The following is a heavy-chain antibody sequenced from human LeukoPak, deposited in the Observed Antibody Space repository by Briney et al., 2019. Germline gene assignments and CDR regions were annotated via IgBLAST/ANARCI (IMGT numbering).Heavy chain of an antibody. V-gene: IGHV1-2*02. CDR3: ARSYSSSSNLDY. J-gene: IGHJ4*02. D-gene: IGHD6-6*01. CDR1: GYTFTGYI. CDR2: INPNSGST. Sequence: ASVKDSSKASGYTFTGYIMHWVGPTPEQGLEWMGWINPNSGSTNYAKKFQGRVTITRDTSISTAYMELSRLRSDDTAVYYCARSYSSSSNLDYWGQGTLVTVSS.